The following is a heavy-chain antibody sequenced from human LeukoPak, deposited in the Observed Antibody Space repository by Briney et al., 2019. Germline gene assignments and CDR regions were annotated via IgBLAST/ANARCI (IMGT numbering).Heavy chain of an antibody. V-gene: IGHV4-59*01. CDR1: GGSISSYY. J-gene: IGHJ4*02. D-gene: IGHD6-13*01. CDR2: IYYSGST. Sequence: PSETLSLTCTVSGGSISSYYWSWIRQPPGKGLEWIGYIYYSGSTNYNPSLKSRVTISVDTSKNQFSLKLSSVTAADTAVYYCARALAAAGDFDYWGQGTLVTVSS. CDR3: ARALAAAGDFDY.